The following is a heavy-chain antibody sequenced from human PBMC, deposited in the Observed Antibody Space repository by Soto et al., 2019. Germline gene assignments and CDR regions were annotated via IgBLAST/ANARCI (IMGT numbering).Heavy chain of an antibody. V-gene: IGHV2-5*02. CDR2: IYWDNDK. CDR1: GFSLTTSGVG. J-gene: IGHJ4*02. D-gene: IGHD1-1*01. Sequence: ITLKESGPTLVKPTPTLTLTCTFTGFSLTTSGVGGGWIRQPPGKALQRLVFIYWDNDKRYSPSLKSRHTITKATSKHQGVLRRSTMDPVDTATYYCAHRGEYNRDWNGGYLNFCGEGTLVTVSS. CDR3: AHRGEYNRDWNGGYLNF.